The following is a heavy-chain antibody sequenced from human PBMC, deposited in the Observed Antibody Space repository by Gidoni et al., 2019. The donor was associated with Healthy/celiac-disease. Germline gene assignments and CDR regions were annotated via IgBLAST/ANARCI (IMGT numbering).Heavy chain of an antibody. CDR2: ISGNRGSI. Sequence: EVQLVESGGGLVQPGRSLRLSCAASGFTFDDYAMHWVRQAPGKGLGWVSGISGNRGSIGYADFVKGRFTISRDNAKNSLYLKMNSLRAEDTALYYCAKDNQGWSTNFDYWGQGTLVTVSS. D-gene: IGHD6-19*01. CDR3: AKDNQGWSTNFDY. V-gene: IGHV3-9*01. CDR1: GFTFDDYA. J-gene: IGHJ4*02.